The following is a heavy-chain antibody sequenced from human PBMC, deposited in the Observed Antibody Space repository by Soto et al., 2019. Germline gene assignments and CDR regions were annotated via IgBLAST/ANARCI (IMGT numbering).Heavy chain of an antibody. CDR1: GFTFSSYW. D-gene: IGHD3-10*01. J-gene: IGHJ4*02. Sequence: GGSLRLSCAASGFTFSSYWMSWVRQAPGKGLEWVANIKQDGSEKYYVDSVKGRFTISRDNAKNSLYLQMNSLRAEDTAVYYCARYPTATGFGELTTGYFDYWGQGTLVTVSS. CDR2: IKQDGSEK. CDR3: ARYPTATGFGELTTGYFDY. V-gene: IGHV3-7*01.